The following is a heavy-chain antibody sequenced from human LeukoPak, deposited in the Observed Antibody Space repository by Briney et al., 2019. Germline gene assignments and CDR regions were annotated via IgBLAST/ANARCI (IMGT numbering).Heavy chain of an antibody. CDR2: TCSGGTT. CDR3: ARDQNY. V-gene: IGHV3-66*02. CDR1: GFTVSTNY. J-gene: IGHJ4*02. Sequence: GGSLRLSCVASGFTVSTNYMSWVRQAPGKGLEWVSVTCSGGTTYYADSVKGRFTISTDNSQSTLYLQMNSLRPEDTAVYYCARDQNYWGQGTLVTVSS.